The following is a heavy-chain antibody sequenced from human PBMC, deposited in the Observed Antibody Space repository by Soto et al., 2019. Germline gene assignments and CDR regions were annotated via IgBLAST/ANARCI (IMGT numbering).Heavy chain of an antibody. D-gene: IGHD4-17*01. CDR1: GGSISSYF. J-gene: IGHJ3*01. CDR2: ISNSGGT. CDR3: ARGGGDYELDF. Sequence: SETLSLTCAASGGSISSYFWSWIRQPPGKGLEWIGYISNSGGTKYNPSLKSRVTISIDTSKNHFSLNLSSVTAADTAVYCCARGGGDYELDFWGQGTMVTVSS. V-gene: IGHV4-59*01.